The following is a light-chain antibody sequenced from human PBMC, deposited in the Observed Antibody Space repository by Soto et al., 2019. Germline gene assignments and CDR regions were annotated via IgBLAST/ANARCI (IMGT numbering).Light chain of an antibody. CDR3: QQGGS. Sequence: EIVLTQSPATLSLSPGEGATLSCRASQSVNTYLAWYQQKPGQAPRLLIYDGFNRATGIPARFSGSGSGTDFTLTTISLAPEDFEVDYCQQGGSFGGGTKVEI. CDR1: QSVNTY. V-gene: IGKV3-11*01. CDR2: DGF. J-gene: IGKJ4*01.